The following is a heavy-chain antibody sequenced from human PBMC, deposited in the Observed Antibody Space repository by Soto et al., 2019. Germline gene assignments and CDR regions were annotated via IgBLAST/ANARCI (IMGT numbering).Heavy chain of an antibody. CDR3: ARIGAYSNSDY. Sequence: EVQLLESGGGLVQPAGSLRLSCAASGFTFSSSAMSWVRQAPGKGLEWVSSISASGGSTYYGDSVKGRFTSSRDNSKNTQYLQMNSLRAEDTALYYCARIGAYSNSDYWGQGTLVTVSS. CDR2: ISASGGST. CDR1: GFTFSSSA. V-gene: IGHV3-23*01. D-gene: IGHD4-4*01. J-gene: IGHJ4*02.